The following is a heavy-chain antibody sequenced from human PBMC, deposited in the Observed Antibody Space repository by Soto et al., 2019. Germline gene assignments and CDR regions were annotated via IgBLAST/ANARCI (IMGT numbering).Heavy chain of an antibody. V-gene: IGHV3-30*18. CDR3: AKDQGDGASFGS. D-gene: IGHD2-8*01. CDR2: ISYDGRNK. J-gene: IGHJ4*02. CDR1: GFTFSTSV. Sequence: QVQLVESGGGVVQPGRSLRLSCAASGFTFSTSVMYWVRQAPGKGLEWVAVISYDGRNKYYADSVKGRFTISRDNSKNTLFLQMNSRRAEDTSVYYCAKDQGDGASFGSWGQGTLVSVSS.